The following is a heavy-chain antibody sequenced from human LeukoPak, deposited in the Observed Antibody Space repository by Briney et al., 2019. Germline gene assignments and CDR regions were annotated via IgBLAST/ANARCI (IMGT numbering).Heavy chain of an antibody. CDR3: AREERMVLGGGYYDYYYYYGMDV. V-gene: IGHV3-64*01. D-gene: IGHD3-10*01. J-gene: IGHJ6*02. CDR2: ISSNGGST. CDR1: GFTFSSYA. Sequence: PGGSLRLSCAASGFTFSSYAMHWVRQAPGKGLEYVSAISSNGGSTYYANSVKGRFTISRDNSKNTLYLQMGSLRAEDMAVYYCAREERMVLGGGYYDYYYYYGMDVWGQGTTVTVSS.